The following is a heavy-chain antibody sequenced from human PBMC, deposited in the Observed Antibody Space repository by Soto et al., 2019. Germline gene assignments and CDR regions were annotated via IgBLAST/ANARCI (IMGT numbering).Heavy chain of an antibody. CDR1: GYTFTDYY. J-gene: IGHJ4*02. CDR2: INPNSGVT. Sequence: ASVKVSCKASGYTFTDYYMHWVRQAPGQGLEWLGWINPNSGVTNYAQKFQGWVTMTRDTSISTAYMELNRLTFDDTAVYYCARDAVVAGTGQRYFDYWGQGTLVTVSS. V-gene: IGHV1-2*04. CDR3: ARDAVVAGTGQRYFDY. D-gene: IGHD2-15*01.